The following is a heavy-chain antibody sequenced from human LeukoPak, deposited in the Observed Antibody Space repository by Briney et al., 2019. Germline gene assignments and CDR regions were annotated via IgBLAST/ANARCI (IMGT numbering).Heavy chain of an antibody. J-gene: IGHJ4*02. CDR1: GFTFSKYW. D-gene: IGHD6-19*01. CDR2: INTDGTVT. Sequence: PGGSLRLYCAAYGFTFSKYWMLWVRQAPGKGLESVSRINTDGTVTTYADSVKGRFTVSRHNADNTMSLQMNSVRDEDTAVYYCATKQWLAPPPDSWGQGTPVTVSS. CDR3: ATKQWLAPPPDS. V-gene: IGHV3-74*01.